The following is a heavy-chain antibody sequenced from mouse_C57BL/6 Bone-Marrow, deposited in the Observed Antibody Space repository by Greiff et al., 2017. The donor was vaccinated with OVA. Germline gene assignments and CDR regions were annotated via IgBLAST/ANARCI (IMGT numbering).Heavy chain of an antibody. CDR3: TTALLPHFDY. D-gene: IGHD1-2*01. Sequence: EVQLQESGAELVRPGASVKLSCTASGFNIKDDYMHWVKQRPEQGLEWIGWIDPENGDTEYASKFQGKATITADTSSNTAYLQLSSLTSEDTAFYYCTTALLPHFDYWGQGTTLTVSS. CDR1: GFNIKDDY. CDR2: IDPENGDT. J-gene: IGHJ2*01. V-gene: IGHV14-4*01.